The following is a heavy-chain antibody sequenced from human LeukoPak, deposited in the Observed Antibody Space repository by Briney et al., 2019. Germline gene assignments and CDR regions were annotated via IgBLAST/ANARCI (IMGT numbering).Heavy chain of an antibody. D-gene: IGHD6-13*01. CDR1: GGSISSSTYY. J-gene: IGHJ3*02. V-gene: IGHV4-39*01. CDR2: IYYSGST. Sequence: PSETLSLTCTVSGGSISSSTYYWGWIRQPPGKGLEWIGSIYYSGSTYYNPSLKSRVTISVDTSKNQFSLKQSSVTAADTAVYYCAPRSCWYNAFDIWGQGTMVTVS. CDR3: APRSCWYNAFDI.